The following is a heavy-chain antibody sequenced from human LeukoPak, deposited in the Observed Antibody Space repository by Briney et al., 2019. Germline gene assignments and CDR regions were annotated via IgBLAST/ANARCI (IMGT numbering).Heavy chain of an antibody. CDR1: GFIFSTYS. CDR2: ISSTSTYI. D-gene: IGHD4-17*01. V-gene: IGHV3-21*01. Sequence: GGSLRLSCAASGFIFSTYSMNWVRQAPGKGLEWVSSISSTSTYIYYADSVKGRFTISRDNAKSSLYLQMNSLRADDTAVYYCSRGYGDPQSFDYWGQGTLVTVSS. CDR3: SRGYGDPQSFDY. J-gene: IGHJ4*02.